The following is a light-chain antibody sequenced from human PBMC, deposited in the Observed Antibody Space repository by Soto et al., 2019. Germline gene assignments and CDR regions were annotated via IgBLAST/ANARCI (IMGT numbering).Light chain of an antibody. Sequence: DVQMTQSPSSVSASVGDTVTITCRASHYIDRWLAWYQQKPGKAHKLLIYDASRLRSGVPSTFSGSRSGTDFTLTITDLQPEDFATYYCQQAYTFPITFGQGTRLEIK. CDR2: DAS. CDR3: QQAYTFPIT. V-gene: IGKV1-12*01. J-gene: IGKJ5*01. CDR1: HYIDRW.